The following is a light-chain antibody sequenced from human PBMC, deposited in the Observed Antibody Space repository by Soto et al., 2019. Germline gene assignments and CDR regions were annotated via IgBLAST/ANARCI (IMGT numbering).Light chain of an antibody. CDR3: IQFSHFPRT. J-gene: IGKJ1*01. CDR1: QSLVYSDGNTY. Sequence: VLTQTPLSSPVTLGQPASISCRSSQSLVYSDGNTYLSWLQHRPGQPPSLLIYQVSNRFSGVPDRFSGSGAGTDFTLKISRVEAEDVGVYSCIQFSHFPRTFGQGTKVEIK. V-gene: IGKV2-24*01. CDR2: QVS.